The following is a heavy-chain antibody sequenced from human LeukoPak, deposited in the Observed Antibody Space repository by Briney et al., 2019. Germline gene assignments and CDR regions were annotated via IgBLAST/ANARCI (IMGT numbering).Heavy chain of an antibody. V-gene: IGHV1-8*01. CDR3: ARTVPQTGSRYFDL. CDR2: MNPNSGNT. J-gene: IGHJ2*01. D-gene: IGHD1-1*01. CDR1: GYTFTSYD. Sequence: EASVKVSCKASGYTFTSYDINWVRQATGQGLEWMGWMNPNSGNTGYAQKFQGRVTMTRNTSISTAYMELSSLRSEDTAVYYCARTVPQTGSRYFDLWGRGTLVTVSS.